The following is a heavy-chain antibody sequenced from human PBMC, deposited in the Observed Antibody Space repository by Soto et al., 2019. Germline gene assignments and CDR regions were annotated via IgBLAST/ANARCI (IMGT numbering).Heavy chain of an antibody. J-gene: IGHJ5*02. CDR2: ISSNGGST. V-gene: IGHV3-64*04. Sequence: GVSLRLSCLASGFTFSSYAMHWVRQAPGKGLEYVSAISSNGGSTYYADSVKGRFTISRDNSKNSLYLQMNSLRAEDTAVYYCARGAYLNWFEPWGQGTLVTVS. CDR3: ARGAYLNWFEP. CDR1: GFTFSSYA.